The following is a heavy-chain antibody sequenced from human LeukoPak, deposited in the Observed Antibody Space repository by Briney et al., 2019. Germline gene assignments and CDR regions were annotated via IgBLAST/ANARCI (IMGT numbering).Heavy chain of an antibody. CDR3: ARDFAHQYYYGSGSHIDY. V-gene: IGHV4-34*01. CDR2: INHSGST. D-gene: IGHD3-10*01. J-gene: IGHJ4*02. CDR1: GGSISSYY. Sequence: SETLSLTCTVSGGSISSYYWSWIRQPAGKGLEWIGEINHSGSTNYNPSLKSRVTISVDTSKNQFSLKLSSVTAADTAVYYCARDFAHQYYYGSGSHIDYWGQGTLVTVSS.